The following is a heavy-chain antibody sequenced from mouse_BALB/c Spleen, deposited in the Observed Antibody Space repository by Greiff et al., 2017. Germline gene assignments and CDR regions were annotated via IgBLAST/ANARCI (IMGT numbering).Heavy chain of an antibody. Sequence: EVQRVESGGGLVKPGGSLKLSCAASGFTFSSYAMSWVRQSPEKRLEWVAEISSGGSYTYYPDTVTGRFTISRDNAKNTLYLEMSSLRSEDTAMYYCARRRLGSPYAMDYWGQGTSVTVSS. D-gene: IGHD1-2*01. CDR2: ISSGGSYT. CDR1: GFTFSSYA. V-gene: IGHV5-9-4*01. J-gene: IGHJ4*01. CDR3: ARRRLGSPYAMDY.